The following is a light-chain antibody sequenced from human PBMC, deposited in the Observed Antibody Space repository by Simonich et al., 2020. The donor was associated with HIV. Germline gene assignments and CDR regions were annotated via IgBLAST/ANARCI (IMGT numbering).Light chain of an antibody. CDR2: GAA. CDR1: QSVSSN. J-gene: IGKJ5*01. V-gene: IGKV3-15*01. Sequence: ERVMTQSPATLSVSPGERATLSCRASQSVSSNLAWYQQKPGQAPRLLIDGAATRATGIPARFSGSGSVTEFTLTISSMQSEDFADYYCQQYNNWPITFGQGTRLEIK. CDR3: QQYNNWPIT.